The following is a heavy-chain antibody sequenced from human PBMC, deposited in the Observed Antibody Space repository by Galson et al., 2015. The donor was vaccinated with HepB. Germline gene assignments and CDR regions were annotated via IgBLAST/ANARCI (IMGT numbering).Heavy chain of an antibody. J-gene: IGHJ3*02. Sequence: SLRLSCAASGFMFRSYWMSWVRQAPGKGLEWVANIKLDGSEKYYVGSVKGRFTISRDNAKNSLFLQMNSLRVDDTAVYYCARKTVVVGEAFDIWGQGTMVTVSS. CDR3: ARKTVVVGEAFDI. CDR1: GFMFRSYW. D-gene: IGHD2-21*01. V-gene: IGHV3-7*03. CDR2: IKLDGSEK.